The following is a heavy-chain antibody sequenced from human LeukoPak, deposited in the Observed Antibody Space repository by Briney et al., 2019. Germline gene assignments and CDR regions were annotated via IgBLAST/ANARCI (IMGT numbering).Heavy chain of an antibody. J-gene: IGHJ6*03. CDR2: ISGSGGST. Sequence: GGSLRLSCAASGFTFSSYAMSWVRQAPGKGLEWVSAISGSGGSTYYADSVKGRFTISRDNSKNTLYLQMNSLRAEDTAVYYCAKVRGLEPPYYYYYYMDVWGKGTTVTVSS. CDR1: GFTFSSYA. D-gene: IGHD1-1*01. V-gene: IGHV3-23*01. CDR3: AKVRGLEPPYYYYYYMDV.